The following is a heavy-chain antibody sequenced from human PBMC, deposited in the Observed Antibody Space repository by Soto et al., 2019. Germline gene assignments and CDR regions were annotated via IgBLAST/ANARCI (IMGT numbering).Heavy chain of an antibody. D-gene: IGHD1-7*01. CDR2: INHSGST. J-gene: IGHJ4*02. Sequence: SETLSLTCAVYGGSFSGYYWSWIRQPPGKGLEWIGEINHSGSTNYNPSLKSRVTISVDTSKNQFSLKLSSVTAADTAVYYCARGGNITGTTPFDYWGQGTLVTVSS. CDR1: GGSFSGYY. CDR3: ARGGNITGTTPFDY. V-gene: IGHV4-34*01.